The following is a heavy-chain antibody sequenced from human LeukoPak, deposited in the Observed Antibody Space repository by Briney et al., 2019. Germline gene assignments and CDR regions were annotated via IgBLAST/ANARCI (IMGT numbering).Heavy chain of an antibody. Sequence: GGSLRLSCAASGFTLSSYAMSWVRQGPGKGLEWVSAISVSGNTYHADSVKGRFTISRDNAKNSLYLQMNSLRAEDTAVYHCAKGTTYDSNADYYFDYWGQGTLVTVSS. CDR2: ISVSGNT. J-gene: IGHJ4*02. CDR3: AKGTTYDSNADYYFDY. D-gene: IGHD3-22*01. CDR1: GFTLSSYA. V-gene: IGHV3-23*01.